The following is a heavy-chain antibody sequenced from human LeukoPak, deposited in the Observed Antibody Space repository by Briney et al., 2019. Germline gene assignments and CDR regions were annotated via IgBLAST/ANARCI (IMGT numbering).Heavy chain of an antibody. Sequence: GGSLRLSCAASGFTFSSYAMSWVREAPGKGLEWVSAISGSGGSTYYADSVKGRFTISRDNSKNTLYLQMNSLRAEDTAVYYCAKRTVYGGNAFDYWGQGTLVTVSS. CDR1: GFTFSSYA. D-gene: IGHD4-23*01. CDR2: ISGSGGST. CDR3: AKRTVYGGNAFDY. J-gene: IGHJ4*02. V-gene: IGHV3-23*01.